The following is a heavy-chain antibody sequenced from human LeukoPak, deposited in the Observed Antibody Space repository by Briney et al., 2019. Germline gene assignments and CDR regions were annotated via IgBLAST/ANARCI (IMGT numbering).Heavy chain of an antibody. CDR2: INHSGST. CDR1: GGTFSGYY. J-gene: IGHJ5*02. D-gene: IGHD6-13*01. V-gene: IGHV4-34*01. Sequence: PSETLSLTCAVYGGTFSGYYWSWIRQPPGKGLEWMGEINHSGSTNYNPSLKSRVTISVDTSKNQFSLKLSSVTGADTAVYYCARMDSRLQQLVRRGYNWFDPWGQGTLVTVSS. CDR3: ARMDSRLQQLVRRGYNWFDP.